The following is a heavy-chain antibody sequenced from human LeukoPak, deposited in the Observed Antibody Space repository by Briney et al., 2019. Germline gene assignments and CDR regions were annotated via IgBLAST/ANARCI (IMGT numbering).Heavy chain of an antibody. Sequence: ASVKVSCKASGYTFTSYGISWVRQAPGQGLEWMGWISAYNGNTNYAQKFQGRVTMTRNTSISTAYMELSSLRSEDTAVYYCARGYYYDSSGYYNDAFDIWGQGTMVTVSS. CDR3: ARGYYYDSSGYYNDAFDI. D-gene: IGHD3-22*01. V-gene: IGHV1-18*01. CDR1: GYTFTSYG. CDR2: ISAYNGNT. J-gene: IGHJ3*02.